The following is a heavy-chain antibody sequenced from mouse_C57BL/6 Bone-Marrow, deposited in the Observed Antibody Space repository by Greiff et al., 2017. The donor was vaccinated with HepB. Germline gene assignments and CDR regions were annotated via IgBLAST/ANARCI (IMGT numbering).Heavy chain of an antibody. D-gene: IGHD1-1*01. CDR2: IYPGSGST. Sequence: QVQLQQPGAELVKPGASVKMSCKASGYTFTSYWITWVKQRPGQGLEWIGDIYPGSGSTNYIEKFKSKATLTVDTSSSTAYMQLSSLTSEDSAVYYCAREGGVITTVDWYFDVWGTGTTVTVSS. V-gene: IGHV1-55*01. CDR1: GYTFTSYW. J-gene: IGHJ1*03. CDR3: AREGGVITTVDWYFDV.